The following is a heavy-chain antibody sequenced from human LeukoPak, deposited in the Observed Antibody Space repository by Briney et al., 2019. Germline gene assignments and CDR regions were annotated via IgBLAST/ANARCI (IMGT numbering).Heavy chain of an antibody. CDR3: TREVDGMSAY. D-gene: IGHD1-14*01. J-gene: IGHJ4*02. V-gene: IGHV3-49*04. CDR1: GFNFGNYA. CDR2: IRSKAPGGAI. Sequence: GGSLRLSCTASGFNFGNYAMSWVRQAPGKGLEWLGFIRSKAPGGAIEYDPSVDGRLTISRDDSKSIAYLQMTSLKTEDTATYFCTREVDGMSAYWGQGTLVTVSS.